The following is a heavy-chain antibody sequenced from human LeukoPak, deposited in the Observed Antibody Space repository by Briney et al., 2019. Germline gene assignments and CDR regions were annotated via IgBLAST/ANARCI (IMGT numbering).Heavy chain of an antibody. CDR2: INWNSAII. Sequence: PGGSLRLSCAGSGFSFDDYAMHWVRQVPGKGLEWVSRINWNSAIINYAESVKGRFTISRDNARNSLFLQMNSLSGEDTAVYYCAKEGFDSWGQGTLVTVSS. CDR1: GFSFDDYA. V-gene: IGHV3-9*01. CDR3: AKEGFDS. J-gene: IGHJ4*02.